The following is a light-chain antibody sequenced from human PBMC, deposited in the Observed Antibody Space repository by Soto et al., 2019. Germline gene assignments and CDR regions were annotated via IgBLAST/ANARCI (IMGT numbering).Light chain of an antibody. J-gene: IGLJ1*01. CDR1: SSVVGGYNY. V-gene: IGLV2-14*01. CDR2: EVS. Sequence: QSVLAQPASVSGSPGQSIAISCTGTSSVVGGYNYVSWYQQHPGKAPKLLISEVSIRPSGVSDRFSSSKSGNTASLTISGLQTEDEGDYYCSSFTSAYTFVFGSGTKVTVL. CDR3: SSFTSAYTFV.